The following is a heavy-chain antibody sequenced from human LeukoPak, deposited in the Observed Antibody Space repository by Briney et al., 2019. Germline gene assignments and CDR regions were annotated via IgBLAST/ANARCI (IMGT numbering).Heavy chain of an antibody. CDR2: INPNSDGT. D-gene: IGHD3-22*01. Sequence: ASVKVSCKASGYTFTGYYIHWVRQAPGQGLEWMGWINPNSDGTNYAQKFQGRVTMTRDTSINTAYMELSRLTSDDTAVYYCARDFTFIVVVIGYWGQGTLVTVSS. CDR1: GYTFTGYY. J-gene: IGHJ4*02. V-gene: IGHV1-2*02. CDR3: ARDFTFIVVVIGY.